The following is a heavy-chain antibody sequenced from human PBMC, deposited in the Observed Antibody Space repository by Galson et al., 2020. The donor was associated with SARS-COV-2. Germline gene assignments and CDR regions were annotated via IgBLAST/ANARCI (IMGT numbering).Heavy chain of an antibody. J-gene: IGHJ5*02. V-gene: IGHV3-30*04. Sequence: GGSLRLSCTASGFTFSSSAMHWVRQAPGKGLEWVAIISYDGTKRYNSDSVKGRFTISRDNSKNTLYLQMDSLTPEDTAVYYCARETDDYTSSWYDDWGQGTLVTVSS. D-gene: IGHD3-3*01. CDR1: GFTFSSSA. CDR2: ISYDGTKR. CDR3: ARETDDYTSSWYDD.